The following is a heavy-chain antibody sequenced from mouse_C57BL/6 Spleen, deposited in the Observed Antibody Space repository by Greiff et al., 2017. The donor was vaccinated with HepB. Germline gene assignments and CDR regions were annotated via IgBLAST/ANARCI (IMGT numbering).Heavy chain of an antibody. V-gene: IGHV5-17*01. CDR1: GFTFSDYG. CDR3: ARDGYYDCAMDY. D-gene: IGHD2-3*01. CDR2: ISSGSSTI. Sequence: EVHLVESGGGLVKPGGSLKLSCAASGFTFSDYGMHWVRQAPEKGLEWVAYISSGSSTIYYADTVKGRCTISRDNAKNTLFLQMTSLRSEDTAMYYCARDGYYDCAMDYWGQGTSVTVSS. J-gene: IGHJ4*01.